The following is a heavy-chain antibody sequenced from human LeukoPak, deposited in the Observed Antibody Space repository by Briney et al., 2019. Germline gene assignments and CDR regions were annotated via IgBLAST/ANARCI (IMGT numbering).Heavy chain of an antibody. CDR2: IYYSGST. V-gene: IGHV4-30-4*01. D-gene: IGHD3-10*01. J-gene: IGHJ4*02. CDR1: GGSISSYY. CDR3: ARVGIFGELLLGFDY. Sequence: SETLSLTCTVSGGSISSYYWSWIRQPPGKGLEWIGYIYYSGSTYYNPSLKSRVTISVDTSKNQFSLKLSSVTAADTAVYYCARVGIFGELLLGFDYWGQGTLVTVSS.